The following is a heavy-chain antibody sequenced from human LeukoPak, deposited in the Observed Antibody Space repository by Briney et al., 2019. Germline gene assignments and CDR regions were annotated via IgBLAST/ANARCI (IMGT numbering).Heavy chain of an antibody. CDR3: AKGPEDIVATADYYYYMDV. CDR2: ISGSGGST. D-gene: IGHD5-12*01. V-gene: IGHV3-23*01. Sequence: PGGSLRLSCAASGFTFSSYAMSWVRQAPGKGLEWVSAISGSGGSTYYADSVKGRFTISRDNSKNTLYLQMNSLRAEDTAVYYCAKGPEDIVATADYYYYMDVWGKGTTVTVSS. J-gene: IGHJ6*03. CDR1: GFTFSSYA.